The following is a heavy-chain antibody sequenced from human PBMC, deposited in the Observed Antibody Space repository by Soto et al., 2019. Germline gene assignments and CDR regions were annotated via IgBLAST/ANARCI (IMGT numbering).Heavy chain of an antibody. D-gene: IGHD2-8*02. V-gene: IGHV4-34*01. Sequence: QVQLQQWGAGLLKPSETLSLTCAVYGGSFSGYYWTWIRQPPGTGLEWIGEINHSGSTNYNPSLKSRVAMAVDTSKSQLSLKLTSMTAADTAVYYWARDKITGLFDYWGQGTLVPVSS. CDR3: ARDKITGLFDY. CDR2: INHSGST. J-gene: IGHJ4*02. CDR1: GGSFSGYY.